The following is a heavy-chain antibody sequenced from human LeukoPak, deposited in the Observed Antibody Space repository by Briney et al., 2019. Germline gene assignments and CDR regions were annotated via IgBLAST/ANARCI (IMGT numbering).Heavy chain of an antibody. Sequence: PGGSLRLSCAASGFTFSSYWMHWVRHAPGKGLVWVSRINSDGSSTSYADSVKGRFTISRDNAKNTLYLQMNSLRAEDTAVYYCAIRQQLANDAFDIWGQGTMVTVSS. D-gene: IGHD6-13*01. CDR3: AIRQQLANDAFDI. V-gene: IGHV3-74*01. CDR1: GFTFSSYW. CDR2: INSDGSST. J-gene: IGHJ3*02.